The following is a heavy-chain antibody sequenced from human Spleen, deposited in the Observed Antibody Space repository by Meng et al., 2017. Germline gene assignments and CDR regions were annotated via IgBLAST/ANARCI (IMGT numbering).Heavy chain of an antibody. CDR3: ARGGSGWSLDY. CDR1: GFTLSSYW. D-gene: IGHD6-19*01. V-gene: IGHV3-74*01. CDR2: INSDGSTT. Sequence: GESLKISCAASGFTLSSYWMHWVRQVPGKGLVWVSRINSDGSTTSYADSVKGRFTISRDNAKNTLYLQMSSLRAEDTAVYYCARGGSGWSLDYWGQGTTVTVSS. J-gene: IGHJ4*03.